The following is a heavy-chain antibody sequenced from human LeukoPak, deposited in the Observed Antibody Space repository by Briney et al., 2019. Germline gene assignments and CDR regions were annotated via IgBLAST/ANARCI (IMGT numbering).Heavy chain of an antibody. Sequence: GGSLRLSCAASGFTFSRLAMTWVRQAPGKGLEWVSSISNDARFIYYADSLKGRFTVSRDNAKNSLYLQINSLAVEDTAVYYCTTPAAGPGAEYSQYWGQGTLVTVSS. CDR3: TTPAAGPGAEYSQY. D-gene: IGHD6-13*01. CDR2: ISNDARFI. CDR1: GFTFSRLA. V-gene: IGHV3-21*01. J-gene: IGHJ1*01.